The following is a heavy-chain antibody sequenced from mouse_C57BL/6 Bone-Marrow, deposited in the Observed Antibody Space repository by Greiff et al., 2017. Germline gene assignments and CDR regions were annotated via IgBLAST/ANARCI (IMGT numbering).Heavy chain of an antibody. D-gene: IGHD1-1*01. J-gene: IGHJ3*01. CDR3: ARQYYGSGTWFAY. CDR2: LSSGGSYT. V-gene: IGHV5-6*01. Sequence: EVKLVESGGDLVKPGGSLKLSCAASGFTFSSYGMSWVRQTPDKRLEWVATLSSGGSYTYYPDSVKGRFTISRDNAKNTLYLQMSSLKSEDTAMYYCARQYYGSGTWFAYWGQGTLVTVSA. CDR1: GFTFSSYG.